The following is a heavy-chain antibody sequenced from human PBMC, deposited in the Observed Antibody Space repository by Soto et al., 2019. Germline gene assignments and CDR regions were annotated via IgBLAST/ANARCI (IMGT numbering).Heavy chain of an antibody. CDR3: VGGLLDSGGTPGH. J-gene: IGHJ4*02. D-gene: IGHD1-26*01. Sequence: GGSLRLSCAASGLTFSSYWMHWVRQAPGKGLVWVSRINVDGNSPTYADSVKGRFTISRDNAKNTLYLQMNTLRAEDTAVYYCVGGLLDSGGTPGHRGLGTLVTVSS. V-gene: IGHV3-74*01. CDR1: GLTFSSYW. CDR2: INVDGNSP.